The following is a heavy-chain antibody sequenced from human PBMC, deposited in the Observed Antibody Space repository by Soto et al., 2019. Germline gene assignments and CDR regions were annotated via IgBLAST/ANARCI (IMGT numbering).Heavy chain of an antibody. CDR1: GFTFDDYT. CDR2: ISWDGGST. V-gene: IGHV3-43*01. Sequence: GGSLRLSCAASGFTFDDYTMHWVRQAPGKGLEWVSLISWDGGSTYYADSVKGRFTISRDNSKNSLYLQMNSLRTEDTALYYCAKDLGLEPHYYYGMDVWGQGTTVTVSS. D-gene: IGHD1-1*01. CDR3: AKDLGLEPHYYYGMDV. J-gene: IGHJ6*02.